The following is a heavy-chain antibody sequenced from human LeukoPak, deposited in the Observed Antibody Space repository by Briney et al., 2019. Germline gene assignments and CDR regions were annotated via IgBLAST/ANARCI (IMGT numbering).Heavy chain of an antibody. D-gene: IGHD5-18*01. J-gene: IGHJ4*02. Sequence: SETLSLTCTVSGGSISSYYWSWIRHPPGKGREWIGYIYYSGSTNYNPSLKSRVTISVETSKNQFSLKLSSVTAADTAVYYCARIDTAMVIDYWGQGTLVTVSS. CDR3: ARIDTAMVIDY. CDR2: IYYSGST. CDR1: GGSISSYY. V-gene: IGHV4-59*01.